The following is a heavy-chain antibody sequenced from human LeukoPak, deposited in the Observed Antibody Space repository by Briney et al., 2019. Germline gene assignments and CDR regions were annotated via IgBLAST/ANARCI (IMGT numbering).Heavy chain of an antibody. CDR1: GYTFTGYY. Sequence: GASVKVSCKASGYTFTGYYMHWVRQAPGQGLEWMGWINPNSGGTNYAQKFQGGVTMTRDTSISTAYMELSRLRSDDTAVYYCARDDIVVAGDAFDIWGQGTMVTVSS. D-gene: IGHD2-15*01. CDR3: ARDDIVVAGDAFDI. CDR2: INPNSGGT. V-gene: IGHV1-2*02. J-gene: IGHJ3*02.